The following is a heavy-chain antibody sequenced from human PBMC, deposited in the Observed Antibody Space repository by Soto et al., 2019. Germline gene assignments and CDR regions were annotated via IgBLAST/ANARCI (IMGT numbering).Heavy chain of an antibody. D-gene: IGHD1-26*01. CDR3: ARLPPGSPTAY. V-gene: IGHV5-10-1*01. Sequence: EVQLVQSGAEVKKPGESLRISCQGSGYTFTTYWISWVRQMPGKGLEWMGRIDPSDSYASYSPSFQGHVTISTDKSISTAYLQWSSLKASDTAMYYCARLPPGSPTAYWGQGTLVTVSS. CDR1: GYTFTTYW. CDR2: IDPSDSYA. J-gene: IGHJ4*02.